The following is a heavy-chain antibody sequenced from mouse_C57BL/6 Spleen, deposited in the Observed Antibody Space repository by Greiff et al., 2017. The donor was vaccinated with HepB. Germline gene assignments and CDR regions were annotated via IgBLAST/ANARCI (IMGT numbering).Heavy chain of an antibody. D-gene: IGHD2-4*01. CDR2: INSDGGST. Sequence: DVQLVESGGGLVQPGESLKLSCESNEYELPSHDMSWVRKTPEKRLELVAAINSDGGSTYYPDTMERRFIISRDNTKKTLYLQMSSLRSEDTALYYCARQGDYDGGFAYWGQGTLVTVSA. V-gene: IGHV5-2*01. CDR1: EYELPSHD. J-gene: IGHJ3*01. CDR3: ARQGDYDGGFAY.